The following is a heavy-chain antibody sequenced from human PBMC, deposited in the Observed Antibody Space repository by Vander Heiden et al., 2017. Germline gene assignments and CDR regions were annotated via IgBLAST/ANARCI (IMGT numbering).Heavy chain of an antibody. D-gene: IGHD2-2*01. J-gene: IGHJ4*02. CDR3: ARLVAAAIIGYFDY. CDR1: GYSLPSYW. Sequence: EVQLVQSGAEVKKPGESLKITCTGSGYSLPSYWIGWGRQMPGKGLEWMGIIWPGDSDTRYSPSFQGQVTISADKSISTAYLQWSSLKASDTAVYYCARLVAAAIIGYFDYWGQGTLVTVSS. CDR2: IWPGDSDT. V-gene: IGHV5-51*01.